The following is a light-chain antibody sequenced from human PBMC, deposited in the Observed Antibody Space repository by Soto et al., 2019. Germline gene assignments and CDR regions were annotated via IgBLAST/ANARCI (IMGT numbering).Light chain of an antibody. CDR3: QLSYSTPFT. CDR2: AAS. J-gene: IGKJ3*01. CDR1: QSISSY. V-gene: IGKV1-39*01. Sequence: DIQMTQSPSSLSASVGDRVTITCRASQSISSYLNWYQQKLGKAPKLLIYAASSLQSGVPSRFSGSGSGTDFTLTISSLQPEDFATYYCQLSYSTPFTFGPGTKVDIK.